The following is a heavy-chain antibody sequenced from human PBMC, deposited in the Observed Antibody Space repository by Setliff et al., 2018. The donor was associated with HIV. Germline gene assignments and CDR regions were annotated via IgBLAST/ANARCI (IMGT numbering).Heavy chain of an antibody. CDR1: GGSITGYY. J-gene: IGHJ5*02. Sequence: PSETLSLTCTVSGGSITGYYWSWIRQPPGKGLEWIGWIYYSGNTRYNPSLKSRVTISLDTSKNRFSLQLTSVTAADTAVHYCARERSRIVVVPAAIIARVNWFDPWGQGTLVTVSS. CDR2: IYYSGNT. CDR3: ARERSRIVVVPAAIIARVNWFDP. V-gene: IGHV4-59*01. D-gene: IGHD2-2*01.